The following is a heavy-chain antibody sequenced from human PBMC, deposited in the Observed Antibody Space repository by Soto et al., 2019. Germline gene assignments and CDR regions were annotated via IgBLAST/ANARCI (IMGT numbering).Heavy chain of an antibody. CDR2: ISGSGGST. V-gene: IGHV3-23*01. D-gene: IGHD2-8*01. CDR3: AKDHGLMVYAINPHHDY. J-gene: IGHJ4*02. CDR1: GFTFSSYA. Sequence: GGSLRLSCAASGFTFSSYAMSWVRQAPGKGLEWVSAISGSGGSTYYADSVKGRFTISRDNSKNTLYLQMNSLRAEDTAVYYCAKDHGLMVYAINPHHDYWGQGTLVTVSS.